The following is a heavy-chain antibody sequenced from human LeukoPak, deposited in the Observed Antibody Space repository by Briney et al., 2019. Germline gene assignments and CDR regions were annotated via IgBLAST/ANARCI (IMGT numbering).Heavy chain of an antibody. Sequence: PSETLSLTCTVSGGSISSYYWSWIRQPPGKGLEWIGYIYYSGSTNYNPSLKSRVTISVDTSKNQFSLKLSSVTAADTAVYYCARGIWKYWFDPWGQGTPVTVSS. J-gene: IGHJ5*02. CDR1: GGSISSYY. D-gene: IGHD3-3*01. V-gene: IGHV4-59*01. CDR3: ARGIWKYWFDP. CDR2: IYYSGST.